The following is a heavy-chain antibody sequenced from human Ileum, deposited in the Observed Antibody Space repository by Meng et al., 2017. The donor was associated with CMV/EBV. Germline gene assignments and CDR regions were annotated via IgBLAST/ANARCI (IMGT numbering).Heavy chain of an antibody. V-gene: IGHV4-4*02. CDR1: GVSISTNNW. J-gene: IGHJ4*01. CDR2: IYHTGRT. D-gene: IGHD5-12*01. Sequence: CAVFGVSISTNNWWTWVRQPPGKGLEWIGEIYHTGRTNSNPSLNSRLIISVDKSKNEVSLKLISATAADTAIYYCARDSSGDDWGSYWGHGALVTVSS. CDR3: ARDSSGDDWGSY.